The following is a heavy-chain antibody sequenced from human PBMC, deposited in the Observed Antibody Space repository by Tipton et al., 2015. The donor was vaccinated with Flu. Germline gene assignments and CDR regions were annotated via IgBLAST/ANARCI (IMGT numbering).Heavy chain of an antibody. D-gene: IGHD1-1*01. Sequence: CAASGFTFSDTYMSWIRQAPGRGLEWVSYISSGGETINYADSVEGRFIISRDNTKNSLYLQMNSLNAEDTAVFYCARIKATQYYYYGMDVWGQGTTVTVSS. CDR3: ARIKATQYYYYGMDV. J-gene: IGHJ6*02. V-gene: IGHV3-11*04. CDR1: GFTFSDTY. CDR2: ISSGGETI.